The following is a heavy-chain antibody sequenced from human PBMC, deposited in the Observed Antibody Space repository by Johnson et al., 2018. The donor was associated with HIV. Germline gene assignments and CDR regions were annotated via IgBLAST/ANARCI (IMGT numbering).Heavy chain of an antibody. CDR1: GFTFSSYG. CDR3: AREDVGSSAPDAFDI. CDR2: IKQDGSEK. V-gene: IGHV3-7*01. D-gene: IGHD1-26*01. Sequence: VQLVESGGGLVQPGGSLRLSCAASGFTFSSYGMHWVRQAPGKGLEWVANIKQDGSEKYYVDSVKGRFTISRDNAKNSLYLQMNSLRAEDTAVYYCAREDVGSSAPDAFDIWGQGTMVTVSS. J-gene: IGHJ3*02.